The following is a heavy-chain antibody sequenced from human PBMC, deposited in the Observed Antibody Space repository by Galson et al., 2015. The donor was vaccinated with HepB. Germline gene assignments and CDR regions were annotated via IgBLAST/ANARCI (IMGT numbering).Heavy chain of an antibody. Sequence: QSGAEVKKPGESLKISCEGSGYTFTTYWIAWVRQMPGKGLEWMGTIYPVDSDTRYSPSFQGQVTISADKSISTAYQQWSSLKASDTAMYYCARSIAVAGSTRAFDIWGQGTMVTVSS. D-gene: IGHD6-19*01. CDR2: IYPVDSDT. CDR3: ARSIAVAGSTRAFDI. V-gene: IGHV5-51*03. J-gene: IGHJ3*02. CDR1: GYTFTTYW.